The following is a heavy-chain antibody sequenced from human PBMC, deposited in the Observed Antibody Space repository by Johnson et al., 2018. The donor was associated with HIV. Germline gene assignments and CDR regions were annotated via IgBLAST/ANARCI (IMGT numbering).Heavy chain of an antibody. J-gene: IGHJ3*02. CDR3: ARVRGGTGHGAFDI. CDR1: GFTFDDYG. CDR2: INWNGATP. V-gene: IGHV3-20*04. Sequence: VQLVESGGGVVRPGGSLRLSCAASGFTFDDYGMTWVRQPPGKGLEWVSGINWNGATPGSADSVKGRFTISRDNSKNTPYLQMNSLRTEDTAVYYCARVRGGTGHGAFDIWGQGTMVTVSS.